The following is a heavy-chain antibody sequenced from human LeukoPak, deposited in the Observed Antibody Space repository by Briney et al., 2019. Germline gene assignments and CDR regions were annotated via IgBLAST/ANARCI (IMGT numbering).Heavy chain of an antibody. Sequence: SETLSLTCTVSGGSISYYYWSWIRQPPGKGLEWIGYIYYSGSTKYNPSLKSQITILVDTSKNQFSLKLSSVTAADTAVYYCARKGYCSSTSCYEVAFFDYWGQGTLVTVSS. CDR1: GGSISYYY. CDR3: ARKGYCSSTSCYEVAFFDY. J-gene: IGHJ4*02. CDR2: IYYSGST. D-gene: IGHD2-2*01. V-gene: IGHV4-59*01.